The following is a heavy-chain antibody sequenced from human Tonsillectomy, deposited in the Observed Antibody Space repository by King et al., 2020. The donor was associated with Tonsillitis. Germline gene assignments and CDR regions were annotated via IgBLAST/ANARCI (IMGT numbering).Heavy chain of an antibody. CDR3: ARMWEWIPDY. D-gene: IGHD1-26*01. V-gene: IGHV4-61*01. CDR2: IYYSGST. Sequence: VQLQESGPGLVKPSETLSLTCTVSGGSVSSGSYYWRWIRQPPGKGLEWIGYIYYSGSTNYNPSLKSRVTLSVDTSKNQFSLKLSSVTAADTAVYYCARMWEWIPDYWGQGTLVTVSS. CDR1: GGSVSSGSYY. J-gene: IGHJ4*02.